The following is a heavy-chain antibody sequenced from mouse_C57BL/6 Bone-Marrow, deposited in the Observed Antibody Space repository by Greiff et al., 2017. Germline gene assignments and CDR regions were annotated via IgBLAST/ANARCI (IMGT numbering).Heavy chain of an antibody. Sequence: LQESGPGILQPSQTLSLTCSFSGFSLSTFGMGVGWIRQPPGKGLEWLAHIWWDGDKYYNPALKSRLTISKDTSKTQVFLKIANVDTADTATYYCARIADGKGGFDYWGKGTTLTVSS. J-gene: IGHJ2*01. V-gene: IGHV8-8*01. CDR3: ARIADGKGGFDY. CDR2: IWWDGDK. CDR1: GFSLSTFGMG. D-gene: IGHD2-1*01.